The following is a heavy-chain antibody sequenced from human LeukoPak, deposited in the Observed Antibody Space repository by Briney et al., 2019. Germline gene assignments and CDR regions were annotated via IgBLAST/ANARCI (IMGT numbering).Heavy chain of an antibody. Sequence: TGGSLRLSCAASAFTFSSYWMNWVRQAPGKGLVWVSRITSGGSITCYADSVKGRFTISRDNANNALYLQMNSLRADDTDMYYCARGSDCSGGSCYSYWYFDLWGRGTLVTVSS. CDR3: ARGSDCSGGSCYSYWYFDL. J-gene: IGHJ2*01. D-gene: IGHD2-15*01. V-gene: IGHV3-74*01. CDR2: ITSGGSIT. CDR1: AFTFSSYW.